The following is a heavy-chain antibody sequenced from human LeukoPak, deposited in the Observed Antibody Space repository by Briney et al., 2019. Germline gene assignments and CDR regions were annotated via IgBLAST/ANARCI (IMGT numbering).Heavy chain of an antibody. J-gene: IGHJ4*02. Sequence: GGSLRLSCAASGFTFSSYAMSWARQAPGKGLEWVSAISGSGGSTYYADSVKGRFTISRDNSKNTLYLQMNSLRAEDTAVYYCAKGGLLWFGELPLDYWGQGTLVTVSS. CDR2: ISGSGGST. CDR3: AKGGLLWFGELPLDY. V-gene: IGHV3-23*01. CDR1: GFTFSSYA. D-gene: IGHD3-10*01.